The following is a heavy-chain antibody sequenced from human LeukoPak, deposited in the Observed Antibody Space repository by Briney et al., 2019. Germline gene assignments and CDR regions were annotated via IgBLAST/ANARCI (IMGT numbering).Heavy chain of an antibody. CDR1: GYTFTSYD. Sequence: ASVKVSCKASGYTFTSYDINWVRQATGQGLKWMGWMNPNSGNTGYAQKFQGRVTMTRNTSISTAYMELSSLRSEDTAVYYCAPVLRYFDWSPPWGQGTLVTVSS. CDR3: APVLRYFDWSPP. D-gene: IGHD3-9*01. J-gene: IGHJ5*02. V-gene: IGHV1-8*01. CDR2: MNPNSGNT.